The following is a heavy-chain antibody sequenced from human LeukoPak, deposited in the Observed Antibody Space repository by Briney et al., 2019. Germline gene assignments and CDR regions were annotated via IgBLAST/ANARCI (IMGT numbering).Heavy chain of an antibody. CDR2: INHSGST. CDR1: GESFSGYY. V-gene: IGHV4-34*01. Sequence: KPSETQSLICTLYGESFSGYYWSWIRQPPGKGLEWIGEINHSGSTNYNPSLKSRVTISVDTSKNQYSLKLSSVTAADTAVYYCARAPRITIFGVVYDLRGQGTLVTVSS. CDR3: ARAPRITIFGVVYDL. J-gene: IGHJ4*02. D-gene: IGHD3-3*01.